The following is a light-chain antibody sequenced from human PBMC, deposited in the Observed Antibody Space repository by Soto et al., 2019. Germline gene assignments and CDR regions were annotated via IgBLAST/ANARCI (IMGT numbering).Light chain of an antibody. CDR1: SSNIGAGYD. CDR3: QSTGV. J-gene: IGLJ1*01. CDR2: GNS. V-gene: IGLV1-40*01. Sequence: QSVLTQPPSVSGAPGQRVTISCTGSSSNIGAGYDVHWYQQLPGTAPKLLIYGNSNRPSGVPDRFSGSKSGTSASLAITGLQAEDEADYDCQSTGVFGNGTKVTVL.